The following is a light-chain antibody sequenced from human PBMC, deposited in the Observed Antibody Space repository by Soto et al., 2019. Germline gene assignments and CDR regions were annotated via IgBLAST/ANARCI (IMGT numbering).Light chain of an antibody. CDR1: QSVSSY. CDR2: DAS. V-gene: IGKV3-11*01. CDR3: QQRSNWPPSIT. J-gene: IGKJ5*01. Sequence: EIVLTQSPATLSLSPGDRATLSCRASQSVSSYLAWYQQKPGQAPRLLIYDASTMATGIPARFSGSGSGTDLTLTITSLEPEDFAVYYCQQRSNWPPSITFGQGTRLEIK.